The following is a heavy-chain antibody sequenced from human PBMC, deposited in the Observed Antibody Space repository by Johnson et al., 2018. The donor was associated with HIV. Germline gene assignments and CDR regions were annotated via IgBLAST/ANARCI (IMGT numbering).Heavy chain of an antibody. Sequence: MLLVESGGGLVQPWGSLRLSCAASGFTFSSYWMSWVRQAPGKGLEWVANIKQDGSEKYYVDSVKGRFTISRDNAKNSLYLQMNSLRAEDTAVYYCASDYYYDSRARLGAFDIWGQGTMVTVSS. CDR2: IKQDGSEK. J-gene: IGHJ3*02. CDR3: ASDYYYDSRARLGAFDI. CDR1: GFTFSSYW. D-gene: IGHD3-22*01. V-gene: IGHV3-7*05.